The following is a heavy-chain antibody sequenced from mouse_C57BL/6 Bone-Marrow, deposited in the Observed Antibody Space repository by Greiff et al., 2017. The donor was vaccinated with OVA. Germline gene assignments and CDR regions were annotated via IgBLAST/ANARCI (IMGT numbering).Heavy chain of an antibody. V-gene: IGHV1-64*01. Sequence: QVQLQQPGAELVKPGASVKLSCKASGYTFTSYWMHWVKQRPGQGLEWIGMIHPNSGSTNYNEKFKSKATLTVDKSSSTAYMQLSSLTSEDSAVYYCERCRITTVVAKGFFDYWGQGTTLTVSS. CDR1: GYTFTSYW. CDR3: ERCRITTVVAKGFFDY. D-gene: IGHD1-1*01. CDR2: IHPNSGST. J-gene: IGHJ2*01.